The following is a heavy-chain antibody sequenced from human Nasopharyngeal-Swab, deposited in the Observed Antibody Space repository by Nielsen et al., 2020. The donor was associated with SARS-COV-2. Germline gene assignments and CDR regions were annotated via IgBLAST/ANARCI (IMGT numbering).Heavy chain of an antibody. V-gene: IGHV1-18*01. CDR1: GYTFTSYG. J-gene: IGHJ6*02. CDR3: ARQGLGTPGYYGMDV. CDR2: ISAYNGNT. Sequence: ASVKVSCKASGYTFTSYGISWVRQAPGQGLEWMGWISAYNGNTNYAQKLQGRVTMTTDTSTSAAYMELRSLRSDDTAVYYCARQGLGTPGYYGMDVWGQGTTVTVSS. D-gene: IGHD1-14*01.